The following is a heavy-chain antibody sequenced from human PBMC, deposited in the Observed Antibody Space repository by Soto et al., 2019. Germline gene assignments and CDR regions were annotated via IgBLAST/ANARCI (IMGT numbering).Heavy chain of an antibody. CDR3: ARSGGKAAAFNWFDP. V-gene: IGHV1-18*01. J-gene: IGHJ5*02. CDR2: ISAYNGNT. CDR1: GYTFTSYG. D-gene: IGHD6-13*01. Sequence: GASVKVSCKASGYTFTSYGISWVRQAPGQGLEWMGWISAYNGNTNYAQKLQGRVTMTTDTSTSTAYKELRSLRSDDTAVYYCARSGGKAAAFNWFDPWGQGTLVTVSS.